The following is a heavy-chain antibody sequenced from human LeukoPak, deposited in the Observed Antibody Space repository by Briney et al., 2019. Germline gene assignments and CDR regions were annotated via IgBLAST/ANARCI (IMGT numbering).Heavy chain of an antibody. V-gene: IGHV3-66*01. D-gene: IGHD5-12*01. CDR3: ARSSGYDYES. Sequence: GGSLRLSCVVSGFTFSNAWMSWVRQAPGKGLEWVSVISSGGGTYYADSVRGRFTISRDNSKNTLYLQMNSLRAEDTAVYYCARSSGYDYESWGQGTLVTVSS. CDR2: ISSGGGT. CDR1: GFTFSNAW. J-gene: IGHJ5*02.